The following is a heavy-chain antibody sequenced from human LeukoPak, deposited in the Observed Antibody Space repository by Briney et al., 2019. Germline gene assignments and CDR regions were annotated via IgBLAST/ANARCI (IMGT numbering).Heavy chain of an antibody. Sequence: RSGGSLRLSCAASGFTFDDYAMHWVRQAPGKGLEWVSGISWNGGSIAYADSVKGRFTISRDNAKNSLYLQMRSLRAEDTALYYCAKGKAVLREVIIEGGFDYWGRGTLVTVSS. J-gene: IGHJ4*02. V-gene: IGHV3-9*01. CDR2: ISWNGGSI. CDR3: AKGKAVLREVIIEGGFDY. D-gene: IGHD3-10*01. CDR1: GFTFDDYA.